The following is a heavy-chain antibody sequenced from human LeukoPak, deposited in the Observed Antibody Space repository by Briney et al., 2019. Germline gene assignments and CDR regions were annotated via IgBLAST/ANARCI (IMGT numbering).Heavy chain of an antibody. V-gene: IGHV3-21*01. CDR1: GFTFSSYE. CDR3: ARDPGYGSGSYYADY. J-gene: IGHJ4*02. Sequence: PGGSLRLSCAASGFTFSSYEMNWVRQAPGKGLEWVSSISSSSSYIYYAGSVKGRFTISRDNAKNSLYLQMNSLRAEDTAVYYCARDPGYGSGSYYADYWGQGTLVTVSS. CDR2: ISSSSSYI. D-gene: IGHD3-10*01.